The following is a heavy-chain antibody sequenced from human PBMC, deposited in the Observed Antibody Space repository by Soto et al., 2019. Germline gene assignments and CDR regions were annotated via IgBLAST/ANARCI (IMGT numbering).Heavy chain of an antibody. J-gene: IGHJ4*02. D-gene: IGHD4-17*01. V-gene: IGHV3-7*03. CDR1: GFTFSNFW. CDR2: IKQDGSDK. CDR3: TTNTVTKVDDY. Sequence: EVQLVESGGDLVQPGGSLRLSCAASGFTFSNFWMSWVRQAPGKGLEWVANIKQDGSDKYCVDSVKGRFIISRDNAKNSLSLQMNSLRAEDTAMYYCTTNTVTKVDDYWGQGTLVTVSS.